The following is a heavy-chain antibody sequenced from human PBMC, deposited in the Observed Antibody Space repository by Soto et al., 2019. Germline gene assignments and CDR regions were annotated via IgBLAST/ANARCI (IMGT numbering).Heavy chain of an antibody. Sequence: QLQLQESGPGLVKPSETLSLTCTVSGASISSGSFYWGWIRQPPGKGLESIANIYYDGSTYYNPSLKRRVTISLDTSNNQFSLKLSSVTAADTAVYYCARPHIVPRLLMYPYDYWGQGTLVTVSS. J-gene: IGHJ4*02. V-gene: IGHV4-39*01. D-gene: IGHD6-6*01. CDR1: GASISSGSFY. CDR2: IYYDGST. CDR3: ARPHIVPRLLMYPYDY.